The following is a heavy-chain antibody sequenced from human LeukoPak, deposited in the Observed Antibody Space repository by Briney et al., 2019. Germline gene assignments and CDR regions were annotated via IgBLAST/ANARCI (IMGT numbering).Heavy chain of an antibody. Sequence: SVKVSCKASGGTFSSYAISWVRQSPGQGLEWMGGIIPIFGTANYAQKFQGRVTITADESTSTAYMELSSLRSEDTAVYYCARDQGRGYSYGYDYWGQGTLVTVSS. CDR1: GGTFSSYA. V-gene: IGHV1-69*13. CDR2: IIPIFGTA. J-gene: IGHJ4*02. D-gene: IGHD5-18*01. CDR3: ARDQGRGYSYGYDY.